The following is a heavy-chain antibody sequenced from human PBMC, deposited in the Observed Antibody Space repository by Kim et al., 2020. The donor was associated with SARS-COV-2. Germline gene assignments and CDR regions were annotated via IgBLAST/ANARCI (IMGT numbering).Heavy chain of an antibody. Sequence: SETLSLTCTVSGGSISSYYWSWIRQPPGKGLEWIEYIYYSGSTNYNPSLKSRVTISVDTSKNQFSLKLSSVTAADTAVYYCANYGEGWFDPWGQGTLVTVSS. CDR1: GGSISSYY. CDR2: IYYSGST. V-gene: IGHV4-59*13. D-gene: IGHD4-17*01. CDR3: ANYGEGWFDP. J-gene: IGHJ5*02.